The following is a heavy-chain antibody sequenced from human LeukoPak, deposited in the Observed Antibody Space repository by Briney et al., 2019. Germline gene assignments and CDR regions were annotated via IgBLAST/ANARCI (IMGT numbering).Heavy chain of an antibody. V-gene: IGHV3-43*02. CDR2: ISGDGGTT. Sequence: GGSLRLSCAASGFSFDDYAIHWVRQAPGKGLEWVSLISGDGGTTYYADSVKGRFTISRDNSKKSLYLQMNSLRTEDTALYYCAKGGDRIWDAFDIWGQGTRVTVSS. J-gene: IGHJ3*02. CDR3: AKGGDRIWDAFDI. CDR1: GFSFDDYA. D-gene: IGHD2-21*01.